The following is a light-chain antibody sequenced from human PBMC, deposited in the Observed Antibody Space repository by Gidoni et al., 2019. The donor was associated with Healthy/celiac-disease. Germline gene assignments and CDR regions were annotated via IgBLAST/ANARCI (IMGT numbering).Light chain of an antibody. Sequence: DIQMTQSPSSLSAPVADRVTITCRASQSISSYLNWYQPKPGKAAKLLIYAASSLQSGVPSRFSGSGSGTDLTLTISSLQPEDFATYYCQQSYSTPYTFGQGTKLEIK. J-gene: IGKJ2*01. V-gene: IGKV1-39*01. CDR2: AAS. CDR3: QQSYSTPYT. CDR1: QSISSY.